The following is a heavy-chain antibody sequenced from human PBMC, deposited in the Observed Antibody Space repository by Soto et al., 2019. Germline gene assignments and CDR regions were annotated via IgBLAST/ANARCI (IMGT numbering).Heavy chain of an antibody. D-gene: IGHD4-17*01. J-gene: IGHJ4*02. V-gene: IGHV4-34*01. CDR2: INHSGST. CDR1: GGSFSGYY. CDR3: GACDYGDDPRY. Sequence: QVQLQQWGAGLLKPSETLSLTCAVYGGSFSGYYWSWVRQSPRKGLEWIGEINHSGSTNYNPSLKSRLTMPVDTSKNQFSLKLSSVTAADTALYYCGACDYGDDPRYWGQGTLVTVSS.